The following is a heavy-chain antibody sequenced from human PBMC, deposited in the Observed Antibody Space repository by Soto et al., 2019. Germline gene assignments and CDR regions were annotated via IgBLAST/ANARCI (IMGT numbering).Heavy chain of an antibody. D-gene: IGHD2-15*01. Sequence: QVQLVQSGAEVKKPRSSVKVSCKASGGTFSSYAISWVRQAPGQGLEWMGGIIPIFGTANYAQKFQGRVTITADESTSTAYMELSSLRSEDTAVYYCARGQSGCSGGSCYSLYGMDVWGQGTTVTVSS. CDR1: GGTFSSYA. J-gene: IGHJ6*02. CDR2: IIPIFGTA. V-gene: IGHV1-69*01. CDR3: ARGQSGCSGGSCYSLYGMDV.